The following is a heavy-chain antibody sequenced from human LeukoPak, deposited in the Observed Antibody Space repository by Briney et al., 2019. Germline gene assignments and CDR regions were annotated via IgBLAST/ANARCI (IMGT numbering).Heavy chain of an antibody. CDR3: ARDRSYYAHFDY. CDR2: IYTSGST. V-gene: IGHV4-4*07. Sequence: SETLSLTCTVSGGSISSYYWSWIRQPAGKGLELIGRIYTSGSTNYNASLKSRVTMSVDTSKNQFSLKLSSVTAADTAVYYCARDRSYYAHFDYWGQGTLVTVSS. D-gene: IGHD3-22*01. CDR1: GGSISSYY. J-gene: IGHJ4*02.